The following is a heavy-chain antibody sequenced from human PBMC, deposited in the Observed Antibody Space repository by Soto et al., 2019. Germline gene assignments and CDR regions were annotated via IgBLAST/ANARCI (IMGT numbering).Heavy chain of an antibody. J-gene: IGHJ5*02. CDR3: AHSPQQLVLSRWFDP. CDR2: IYWDDDK. V-gene: IGHV2-5*02. Sequence: KPGKPSRSVRLNCTFLGFSLHTKGMGVGWIRQPPGKALEWLALIYWDDDKRYSPSLKSRLTITKDTSKNQVVLTMTNMDPVDTATYYCAHSPQQLVLSRWFDPWGQGTLVTSPQ. D-gene: IGHD6-13*01. CDR1: GFSLHTKGMG.